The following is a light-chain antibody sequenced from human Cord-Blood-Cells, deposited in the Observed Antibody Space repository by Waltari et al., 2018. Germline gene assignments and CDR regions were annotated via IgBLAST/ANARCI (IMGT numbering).Light chain of an antibody. V-gene: IGKV1-16*02. CDR1: QAISNY. Sequence: LQMTQSTSSLSASVGARATTTCRASQAISNYLAWFQQKPGKAPNSLIYAASSLQSGVPSKFSGSGSGTDFTLTISSLQPEDFATYYCQQYNSYPYTFGQGTKLEIK. CDR2: AAS. CDR3: QQYNSYPYT. J-gene: IGKJ2*01.